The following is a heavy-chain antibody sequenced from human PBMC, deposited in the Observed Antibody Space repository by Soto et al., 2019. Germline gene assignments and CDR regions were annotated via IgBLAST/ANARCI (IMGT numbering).Heavy chain of an antibody. Sequence: SVKVSCKASGGTFGSHGIAWVRQAPGQGLEWMGGLIAMLGTPTYARKVQGRATVTADESLTSSYLELRSLRSEDTAVYFCARGAMANFDYWGQGTVVTVSS. J-gene: IGHJ4*02. CDR2: LIAMLGTP. CDR3: ARGAMANFDY. V-gene: IGHV1-69*13. CDR1: GGTFGSHG. D-gene: IGHD5-18*01.